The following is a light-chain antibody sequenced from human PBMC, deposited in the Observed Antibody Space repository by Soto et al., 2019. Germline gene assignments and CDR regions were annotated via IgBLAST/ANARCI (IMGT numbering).Light chain of an antibody. CDR3: SSYTSSSTLYV. V-gene: IGLV2-14*01. J-gene: IGLJ1*01. CDR1: SSDVGGYNY. CDR2: DVS. Sequence: QSALTQPASVCGSPGHSITISCNGTSSDVGGYNYVSWYQQHPGKAPKLMIYDVSNRPSGVSNRFSGSKSGNTASLTISGLHAEDEADYYCSSYTSSSTLYVFGTGTKLTVL.